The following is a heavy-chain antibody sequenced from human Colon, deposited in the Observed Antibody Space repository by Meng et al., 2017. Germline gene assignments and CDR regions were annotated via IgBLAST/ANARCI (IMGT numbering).Heavy chain of an antibody. Sequence: SETLSLTCAVYGGSFSGYYWSWIRQPPGKGLEWIGEINHSGSTNYNPSLKSRVTISVDTSKNQFSLKLSSVTAADTAVYYCARGIIMGSARTYYYGMDVWGQGTTVTGSS. V-gene: IGHV4-34*01. CDR1: GGSFSGYY. CDR3: ARGIIMGSARTYYYGMDV. CDR2: INHSGST. J-gene: IGHJ6*01. D-gene: IGHD2-15*01.